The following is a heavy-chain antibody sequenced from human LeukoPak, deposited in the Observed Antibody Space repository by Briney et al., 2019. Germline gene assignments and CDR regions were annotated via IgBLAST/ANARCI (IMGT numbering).Heavy chain of an antibody. CDR1: GYTLTELF. Sequence: ASVKVSCKVSGYTLTELFLHWVRPAPGKGGEWMGGFDPEDGETIYAQKFQGRVTMTEDTSTDTAYMERSSLRSEDTAVYYCATRTLIAAFDIWGQGTMVTVSS. CDR3: ATRTLIAAFDI. J-gene: IGHJ3*02. CDR2: FDPEDGET. D-gene: IGHD2/OR15-2a*01. V-gene: IGHV1-24*01.